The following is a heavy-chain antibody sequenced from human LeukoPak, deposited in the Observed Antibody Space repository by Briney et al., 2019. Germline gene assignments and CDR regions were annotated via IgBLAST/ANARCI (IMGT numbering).Heavy chain of an antibody. CDR2: ISYDGSNK. D-gene: IGHD6-13*01. J-gene: IGHJ4*02. CDR1: GFTFSSYA. Sequence: AGGSLRLSCAASGFTFSSYAMHWVRQAPGKGLEWVAVISYDGSNKYYADSVKGRFTISRDNSRNTLYLQMNSLRAEDTAVFYCARDSVQSSSYHFDYWGQGTLVTVSS. CDR3: ARDSVQSSSYHFDY. V-gene: IGHV3-30*04.